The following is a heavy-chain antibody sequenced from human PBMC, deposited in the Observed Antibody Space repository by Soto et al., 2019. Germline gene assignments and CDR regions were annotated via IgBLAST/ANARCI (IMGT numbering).Heavy chain of an antibody. J-gene: IGHJ4*02. CDR1: GFTFNNAW. D-gene: IGHD6-13*01. CDR3: TTAPYYSSSSK. Sequence: GGSLRLSCAASGFTFNNAWMNWVRHAPGKGLEWVGRIKSKTDGGTTDYAAPVKGRFTISRDDSKNTLYLQMNSLKAEDTAVYYCTTAPYYSSSSKWGQGTLVTVSS. CDR2: IKSKTDGGTT. V-gene: IGHV3-15*01.